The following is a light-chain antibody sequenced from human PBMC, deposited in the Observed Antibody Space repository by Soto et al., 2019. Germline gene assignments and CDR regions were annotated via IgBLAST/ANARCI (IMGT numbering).Light chain of an antibody. CDR3: QQYNSDSRT. CDR1: QSISTW. CDR2: DAS. J-gene: IGKJ1*01. Sequence: DIQMTQSPSTLSASVGDRVTITCRASQSISTWLAWYQQKPGNAPKLLIFDASNLESGVPSRFSGSGSGTEFTLTIDSLQPHDFATYYCQQYNSDSRTFGQGTELDI. V-gene: IGKV1-5*01.